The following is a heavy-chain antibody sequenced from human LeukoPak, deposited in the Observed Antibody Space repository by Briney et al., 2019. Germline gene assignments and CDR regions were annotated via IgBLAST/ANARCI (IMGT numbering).Heavy chain of an antibody. CDR2: IYYSGST. Sequence: PSETLSLTCTVSGGSISSSTYYWGCIRQPPGKGLEWIGNIYYSGSTYYNPSLKSRVTISVDTSKNQFSLKLSSVTAADTAVYYCAAYGSGKGNFDYWGQGTLVTVSS. CDR1: GGSISSSTYY. CDR3: AAYGSGKGNFDY. V-gene: IGHV4-39*01. D-gene: IGHD3-10*01. J-gene: IGHJ4*02.